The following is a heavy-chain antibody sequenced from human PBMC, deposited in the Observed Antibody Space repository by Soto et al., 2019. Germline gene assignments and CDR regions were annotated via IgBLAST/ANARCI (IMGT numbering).Heavy chain of an antibody. CDR1: GGSISSGGYY. Sequence: QVQLQESGPGLVKPSQTLSLTCTVSGGSISSGGYYWSWIRQHPGKGLEWIGYIYYSGSTYYNPSRQSRVTISVDTSKNQFSLKLSSVTAADTAVYYCARGGIAAAAPPDYWGQGTLVTVSS. D-gene: IGHD6-13*01. V-gene: IGHV4-31*03. J-gene: IGHJ4*02. CDR3: ARGGIAAAAPPDY. CDR2: IYYSGST.